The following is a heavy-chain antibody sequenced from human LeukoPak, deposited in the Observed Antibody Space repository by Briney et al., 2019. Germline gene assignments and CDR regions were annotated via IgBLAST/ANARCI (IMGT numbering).Heavy chain of an antibody. CDR1: GGSISSYY. D-gene: IGHD3-16*02. J-gene: IGHJ4*02. CDR2: IYTSGST. CDR3: ARDSFTYDYVWGSYRYVYFDY. Sequence: SETLSLTCTVSGGSISSYYWSWIRQPAGKGLEWIGRIYTSGSTNYNPSLKSRVTMSVDTSKNQFSLKLSSVTAADTAVYYCARDSFTYDYVWGSYRYVYFDYWGQGTLVTVSS. V-gene: IGHV4-4*07.